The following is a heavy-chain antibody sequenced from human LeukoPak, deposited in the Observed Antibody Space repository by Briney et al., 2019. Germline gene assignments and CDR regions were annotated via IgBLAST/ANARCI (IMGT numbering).Heavy chain of an antibody. CDR1: GYSFTSYW. V-gene: IGHV5-10-1*01. CDR3: ARLDYYGSGSYYSLDP. Sequence: GESLRISCKGSGYSFTSYWISWVRQMPGKGLEWMGRIDPSDSYTNYSPSLQGHVTISADKSISTAYLQWSSLKASDTAMYYCARLDYYGSGSYYSLDPWGQGTLVTVSS. D-gene: IGHD3-10*01. CDR2: IDPSDSYT. J-gene: IGHJ5*02.